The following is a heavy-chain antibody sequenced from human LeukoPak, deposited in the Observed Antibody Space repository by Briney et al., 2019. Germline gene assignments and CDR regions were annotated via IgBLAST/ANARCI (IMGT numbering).Heavy chain of an antibody. CDR1: GFTVSSNY. V-gene: IGHV3-66*02. J-gene: IGHJ4*02. D-gene: IGHD6-13*01. CDR3: AREGSSSWSTHFDY. Sequence: GGSLRLSCAASGFTVSSNYMSWVRQAPGKGLEWVSLIYSDGSTYYADSVKGRFTISRDNSKNTLYLQMNSLRAEDTAVYYCAREGSSSWSTHFDYWGQGTLVTVSS. CDR2: IYSDGST.